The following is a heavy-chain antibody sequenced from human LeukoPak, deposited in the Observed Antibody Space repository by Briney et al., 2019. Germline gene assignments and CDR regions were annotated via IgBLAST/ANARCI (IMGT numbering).Heavy chain of an antibody. D-gene: IGHD5/OR15-5a*01. Sequence: PGGSLRLSCAASGFTFSTYGLPWVRQAPGKGLEWVAFIRNDGSNKYYADSVKGRFTISRDNSRNTLSLQMNSLGVEDTAVYYCAKIEVSATLDYWGQGTLVTVSS. CDR2: IRNDGSNK. V-gene: IGHV3-30*02. J-gene: IGHJ4*02. CDR1: GFTFSTYG. CDR3: AKIEVSATLDY.